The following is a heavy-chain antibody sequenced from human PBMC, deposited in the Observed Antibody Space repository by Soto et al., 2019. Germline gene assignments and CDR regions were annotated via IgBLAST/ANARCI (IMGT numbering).Heavy chain of an antibody. J-gene: IGHJ4*02. CDR1: GGSISSYY. Sequence: QVQLQDSGPGLVKPSETLSLTCTVSGGSISSYYWSWIRQPPGKGLEWIGYIYYSGSTNYNPSLKSRVTISVDTSKDQFSLKLSSVTAADTAVYYCARRYGGTFDYWGQGTLVTVSS. D-gene: IGHD2-15*01. CDR3: ARRYGGTFDY. V-gene: IGHV4-59*08. CDR2: IYYSGST.